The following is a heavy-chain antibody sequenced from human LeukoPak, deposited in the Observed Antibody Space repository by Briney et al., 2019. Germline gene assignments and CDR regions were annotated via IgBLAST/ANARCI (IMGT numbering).Heavy chain of an antibody. V-gene: IGHV3-43*02. D-gene: IGHD3-16*01. Sequence: GSLKLPCAASGFTFDDYGMHWVRPAPGKGLEWVSLIRGDGTSTYYADSVKGRFTVSRDSSRNSLYLQMNSLTTEDTAFYYCAKGGGDNFLYYFDYWGQGILVTVSS. J-gene: IGHJ4*02. CDR2: IRGDGTST. CDR3: AKGGGDNFLYYFDY. CDR1: GFTFDDYG.